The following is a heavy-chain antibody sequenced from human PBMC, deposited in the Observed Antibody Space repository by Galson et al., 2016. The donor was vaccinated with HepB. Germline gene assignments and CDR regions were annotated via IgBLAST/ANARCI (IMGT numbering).Heavy chain of an antibody. J-gene: IGHJ5*02. CDR1: DDSMTRPGYY. D-gene: IGHD3-9*01. CDR3: ARDGSYDSLAGFYNGWFDP. CDR2: IHYSGIT. Sequence: TLSLTCSVSDDSMTRPGYYWTWIRQPPGGGLERIGYIHYSGITFYNPTLRSRVIISLDMSKNLFTLRLTSVTAADTGVYYCARDGSYDSLAGFYNGWFDPWGQGTLVTVSS. V-gene: IGHV4-31*03.